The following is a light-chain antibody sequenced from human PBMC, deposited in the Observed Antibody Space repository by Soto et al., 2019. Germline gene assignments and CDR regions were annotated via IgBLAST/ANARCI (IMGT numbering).Light chain of an antibody. V-gene: IGLV2-14*03. CDR1: SSDVGGYNS. Sequence: QSVLTQPASVSGSPGQSSTISCAGTSSDVGGYNSVSWYQQYPGKAPKVLIYDVYNRPSGVSNRFSGSKSGNTASLTISGLQAEDEADYYCASYTSANTRLFGTGTKVTVL. J-gene: IGLJ1*01. CDR3: ASYTSANTRL. CDR2: DVY.